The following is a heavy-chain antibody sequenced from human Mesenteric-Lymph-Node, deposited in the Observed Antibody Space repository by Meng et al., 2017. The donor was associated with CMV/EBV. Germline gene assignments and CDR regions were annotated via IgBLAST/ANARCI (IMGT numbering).Heavy chain of an antibody. Sequence: ASVKVSCKASGYTFTDYYIHWVRQAPGQGLEWMGWINPNSGGTNFVQRFQGRVTMTRDTSISTAYMELSRLRSDDTAVYYCARRFKYSSSWFDYYYGMDVWGQGTTVTVSS. CDR2: INPNSGGT. D-gene: IGHD6-13*01. J-gene: IGHJ6*02. CDR1: GYTFTDYY. CDR3: ARRFKYSSSWFDYYYGMDV. V-gene: IGHV1-2*02.